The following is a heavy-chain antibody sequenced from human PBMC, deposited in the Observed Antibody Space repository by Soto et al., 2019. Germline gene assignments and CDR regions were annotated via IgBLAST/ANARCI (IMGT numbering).Heavy chain of an antibody. V-gene: IGHV3-15*01. Sequence: EVQLVESGGGLVKPGGSLRLSCAASGFTFTKAWMSWVRQAPGKGLEWVGRIKSKTDGGTTDYAAPVKGRFTISRDDSKNTLYLQMNRLKTEDTAVYYCTTEGPGYCSGGSCYAIDYWGQGTLVTVSS. CDR1: GFTFTKAW. CDR3: TTEGPGYCSGGSCYAIDY. D-gene: IGHD2-15*01. CDR2: IKSKTDGGTT. J-gene: IGHJ4*02.